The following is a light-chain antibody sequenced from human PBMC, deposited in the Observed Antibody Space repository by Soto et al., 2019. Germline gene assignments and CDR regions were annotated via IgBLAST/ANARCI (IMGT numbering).Light chain of an antibody. V-gene: IGKV3-15*01. CDR2: GVS. CDR1: QTIVNN. CDR3: QQDNNWRPAT. Sequence: EIVMTQSPATLSVSPGERATLSCRASQTIVNNLAWYQQKPGQAPRLLMYGVSTRATGVPARFSGSGSGTEFTLTISSLQSEDFAVYYCQQDNNWRPATFGQGTKVEIK. J-gene: IGKJ1*01.